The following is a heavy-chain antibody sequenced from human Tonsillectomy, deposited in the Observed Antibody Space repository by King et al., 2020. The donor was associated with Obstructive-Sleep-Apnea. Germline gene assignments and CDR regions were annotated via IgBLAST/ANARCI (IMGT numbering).Heavy chain of an antibody. CDR1: GFTFSSYA. Sequence: VQLVESGGGLVQPGGSLRLSCAASGFTFSSYAMSWVRQAPGKGLEWVSAMSGSGGSTYYADSVNGRFTISRHNYKNTLYLQMNSLRAEDTAVYYCAKDLGIAAAGTRGVVDYWGQGTLVTVSS. CDR2: MSGSGGST. V-gene: IGHV3-23*04. CDR3: AKDLGIAAAGTRGVVDY. J-gene: IGHJ4*02. D-gene: IGHD6-13*01.